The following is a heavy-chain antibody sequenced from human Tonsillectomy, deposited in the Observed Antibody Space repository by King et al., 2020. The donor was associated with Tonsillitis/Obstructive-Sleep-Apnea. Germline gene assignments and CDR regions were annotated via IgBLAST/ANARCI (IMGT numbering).Heavy chain of an antibody. V-gene: IGHV3-74*03. D-gene: IGHD2-15*01. CDR2: IDNDGSTT. Sequence: VQLVESGGGLVQPGGSLRLSCAASGFSISNYWMHWVRHAPGKGPEWVARIDNDGSTTKYADSVKGRFTISRDNAKNTMNLQMTRLRVEDTAVYYCARAPMCSGDSCTNYYNYYYMDVWGKGTTVSVSS. CDR1: GFSISNYW. J-gene: IGHJ6*03. CDR3: ARAPMCSGDSCTNYYNYYYMDV.